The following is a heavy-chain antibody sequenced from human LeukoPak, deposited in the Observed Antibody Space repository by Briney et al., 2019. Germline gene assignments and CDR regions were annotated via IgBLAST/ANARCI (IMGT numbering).Heavy chain of an antibody. Sequence: GGSLRLSCAASEFTFSSYAMNWVRQAPGKGLEWVSSISSSSGYIYYADSVKGRFTISRDNSKKTLYLQMNSLRPEDTAVYYCAKDFSVYYYDSRVLDYWGQGTLVTVSS. CDR1: EFTFSSYA. CDR3: AKDFSVYYYDSRVLDY. D-gene: IGHD3-22*01. J-gene: IGHJ4*02. CDR2: ISSSSGYI. V-gene: IGHV3-21*01.